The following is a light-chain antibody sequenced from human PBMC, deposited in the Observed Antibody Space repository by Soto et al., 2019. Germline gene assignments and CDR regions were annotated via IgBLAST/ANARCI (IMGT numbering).Light chain of an antibody. V-gene: IGLV2-8*01. Sequence: HSALTQPPSASGSPGQSVTISCTGTSSDVGGYNYVSWYQQHPGKAPKHKIYEVSKRPSGVPDRVSGSKSGNTASLTVSGLQAEDEDDYYCSSYAGSNNVVFGRGTQLTVL. CDR1: SSDVGGYNY. CDR3: SSYAGSNNVV. J-gene: IGLJ2*01. CDR2: EVS.